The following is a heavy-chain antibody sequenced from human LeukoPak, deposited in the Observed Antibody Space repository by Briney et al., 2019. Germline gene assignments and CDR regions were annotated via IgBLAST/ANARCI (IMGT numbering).Heavy chain of an antibody. CDR3: AKGTYTSGWYYDFDH. CDR1: GFTFTSYA. CDR2: ISGSGATT. V-gene: IGHV3-23*01. D-gene: IGHD6-19*01. J-gene: IGHJ4*02. Sequence: GGSLRLSCAASGFTFTSYAMSWVRQAPGKGLEWASAISGSGATTYFADSVKGRFTLSRDNSHNTLSLQMNSLTAEDTAVYYCAKGTYTSGWYYDFDHWGQGTLVTVSS.